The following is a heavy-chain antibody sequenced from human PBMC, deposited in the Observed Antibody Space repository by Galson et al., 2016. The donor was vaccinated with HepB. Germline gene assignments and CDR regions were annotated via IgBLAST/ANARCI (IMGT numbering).Heavy chain of an antibody. D-gene: IGHD6-19*01. CDR1: GDTFSGYA. CDR2: IWNDGSYK. V-gene: IGHV3-33*08. Sequence: SLRLSCAASGDTFSGYAMHWVRQAPGKGLEWVALIWNDGSYKNYADSVKGRFTISRDNSKNALSLQMNSLRAEDTAVYYCAREGTNIAVAATAFDYWGQGTLVTVSS. J-gene: IGHJ4*02. CDR3: AREGTNIAVAATAFDY.